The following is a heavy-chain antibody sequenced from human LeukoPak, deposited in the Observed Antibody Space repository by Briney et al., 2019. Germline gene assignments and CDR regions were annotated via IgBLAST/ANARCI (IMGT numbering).Heavy chain of an antibody. D-gene: IGHD3-10*01. V-gene: IGHV3-11*04. J-gene: IGHJ3*02. CDR3: ARVGYGSGSYYNLVGAFDI. CDR1: GFTFSDYY. Sequence: PGGSLRLSCAASGFTFSDYYMSWIRQAPGKGLEWVSYISSSGSTIYYADSVKGRFTISRDNAKNSLYLQMNSLRAEDTAVYYCARVGYGSGSYYNLVGAFDIWGQGTMVTVSS. CDR2: ISSSGSTI.